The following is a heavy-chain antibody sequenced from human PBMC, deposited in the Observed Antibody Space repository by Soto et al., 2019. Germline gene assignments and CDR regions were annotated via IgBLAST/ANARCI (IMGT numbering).Heavy chain of an antibody. CDR2: INHSGNS. Sequence: KPSETLSLTCAVFGASLSDNYWSWIRQPPGKGLEWIGEINHSGNSNYNPSLKGRVTISVDTSKSQVSLKLRSVTAADTAVYYCARGRGDLDYWGQGSQVTAPQ. D-gene: IGHD3-3*01. CDR3: ARGRGDLDY. J-gene: IGHJ4*02. V-gene: IGHV4-34*01. CDR1: GASLSDNY.